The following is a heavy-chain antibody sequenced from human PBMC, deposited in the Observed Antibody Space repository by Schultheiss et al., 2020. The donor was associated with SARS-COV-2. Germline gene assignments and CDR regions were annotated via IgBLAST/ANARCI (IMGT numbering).Heavy chain of an antibody. J-gene: IGHJ3*02. CDR3: ARGWLSDAFDI. Sequence: GGSLRLSCAASGFTFSSYAMSWVRQAPGKGLEWVSYISSSGSTIYYADSVKGRFTISRDNAKNSLYLQMNSLRAEDTAVYYCARGWLSDAFDIWGQGTMVTVAS. CDR1: GFTFSSYA. D-gene: IGHD3-22*01. V-gene: IGHV3-48*04. CDR2: ISSSGSTI.